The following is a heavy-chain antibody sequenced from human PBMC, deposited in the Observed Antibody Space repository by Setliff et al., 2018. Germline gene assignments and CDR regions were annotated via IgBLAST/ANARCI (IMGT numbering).Heavy chain of an antibody. CDR1: GYTFTSYD. V-gene: IGHV1-8*01. J-gene: IGHJ4*02. D-gene: IGHD1-26*01. CDR2: MNPNSGNT. Sequence: ASVKVSCKASGYTFTSYDINWVRQATGQGLEWMGWMNPNSGNTGYAQKFHGRVTMTRNTSISTAYMELNSLRSEDTAVYFCARGPRYSGSYYVNYWGQGTLVTVSS. CDR3: ARGPRYSGSYYVNY.